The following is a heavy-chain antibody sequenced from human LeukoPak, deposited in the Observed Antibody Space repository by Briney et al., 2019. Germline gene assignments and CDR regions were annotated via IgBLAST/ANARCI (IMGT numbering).Heavy chain of an antibody. CDR2: ISYDGSNK. CDR3: ARDGMVRGVIGY. V-gene: IGHV3-30-3*01. J-gene: IGHJ4*02. D-gene: IGHD3-10*01. CDR1: GFTFSSYA. Sequence: GGSLRLSCAASGFTFSSYAMSWVRQAPGKGLEWVAVISYDGSNKYYADSVKGRFTISRDNSKNTLYLQMNSLRAEDTAVYYCARDGMVRGVIGYWGQGTLVTVSS.